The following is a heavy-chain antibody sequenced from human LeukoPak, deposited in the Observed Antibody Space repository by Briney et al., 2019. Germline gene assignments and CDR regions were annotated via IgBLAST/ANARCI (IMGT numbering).Heavy chain of an antibody. CDR1: GFTFSDYY. CDR3: ALSTATGRYFDY. CDR2: ISSNSSYT. Sequence: GGSLRLSCAASGFTFSDYYMSWIRQAPRKGLEWVSYISSNSSYTNYADSVKGRFTISRDNAKNSLYLQMNSLRAEDTAVYYCALSTATGRYFDYWGQGTLVTVSS. D-gene: IGHD5-18*01. J-gene: IGHJ4*02. V-gene: IGHV3-11*03.